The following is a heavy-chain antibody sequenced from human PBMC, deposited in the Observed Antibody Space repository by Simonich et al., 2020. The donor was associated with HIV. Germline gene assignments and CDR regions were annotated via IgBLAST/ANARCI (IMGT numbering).Heavy chain of an antibody. CDR1: GGSFSGYY. CDR2: INHSGSP. J-gene: IGHJ2*01. Sequence: QVQLQQWGAGLLKPSETLSLTCAVYGGSFSGYYWNWIRQPPGKGQEWIGEINHSGSPNYNPSLKSRVTISVDTSKNQFSLKLSSVTAADTAVYYCARAGRGSGSSFYWYFDLWGRGTLVTVSS. CDR3: ARAGRGSGSSFYWYFDL. D-gene: IGHD1-26*01. V-gene: IGHV4-34*01.